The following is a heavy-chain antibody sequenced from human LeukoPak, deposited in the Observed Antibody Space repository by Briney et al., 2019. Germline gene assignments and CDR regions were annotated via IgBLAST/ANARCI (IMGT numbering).Heavy chain of an antibody. V-gene: IGHV4-34*01. D-gene: IGHD6-19*01. CDR3: ARGFSRQWLVQGWFDP. CDR2: INHSGST. J-gene: IGHJ5*02. CDR1: GGSFSGYY. Sequence: SETLSLTXAVYGGSFSGYYWSWIRQPPGKGLEWIGEINHSGSTNYNPSLKSRVTISVDTSKNQFSLKLSSVTAADTAVYYCARGFSRQWLVQGWFDPWGQGTLVTVSS.